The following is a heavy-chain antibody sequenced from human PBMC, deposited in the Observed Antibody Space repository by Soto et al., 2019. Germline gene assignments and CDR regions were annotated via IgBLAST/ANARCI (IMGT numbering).Heavy chain of an antibody. D-gene: IGHD3-10*01. J-gene: IGHJ6*02. V-gene: IGHV1-2*04. Sequence: EASVKVSCKASGYTFTGYYMHWVRQAPGQGLEWMGWINPNSGGTNYAQKFQGWVTMTRDTSISTAYMELSRLRSDDTAVYYCARHGGGSGNYLPSYYYYGMDVWGQGTTVTVSS. CDR1: GYTFTGYY. CDR2: INPNSGGT. CDR3: ARHGGGSGNYLPSYYYYGMDV.